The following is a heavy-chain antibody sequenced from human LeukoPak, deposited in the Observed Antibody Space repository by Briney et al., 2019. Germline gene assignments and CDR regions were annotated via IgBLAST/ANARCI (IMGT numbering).Heavy chain of an antibody. J-gene: IGHJ4*02. Sequence: GASVKVSCKASGYTFTGYYMHWVRQAPGQGLEWMGWINPNSGGTNYAQKFQGWVTITGDTSISTAYMELSSLRSDDTAVYYCTRETGSYHGNDYWGQGTLVTVSS. CDR1: GYTFTGYY. CDR3: TRETGSYHGNDY. D-gene: IGHD1-26*01. CDR2: INPNSGGT. V-gene: IGHV1-2*04.